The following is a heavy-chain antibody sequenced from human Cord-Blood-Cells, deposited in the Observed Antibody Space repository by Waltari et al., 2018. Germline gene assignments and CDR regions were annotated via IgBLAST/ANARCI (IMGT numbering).Heavy chain of an antibody. CDR3: AKGTLRFLEFDY. J-gene: IGHJ4*02. D-gene: IGHD3-3*01. V-gene: IGHV3-30*02. CDR1: GFTFSSYG. CDR2: IRYDGSNK. Sequence: QVQLVESGGGVVQPGGSLRLSCAASGFTFSSYGMPWVRQAPGKGLEWVAFIRYDGSNKYYADSVKGRFTISRDNSKNTLYLQMNSLRAEDTAVYYCAKGTLRFLEFDYWGQGTLVTVSS.